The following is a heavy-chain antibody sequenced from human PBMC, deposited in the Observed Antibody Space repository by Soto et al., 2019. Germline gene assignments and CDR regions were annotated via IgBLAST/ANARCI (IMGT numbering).Heavy chain of an antibody. CDR1: GFSLSNYA. V-gene: IGHV3-23*01. J-gene: IGHJ4*02. Sequence: EVQLLESGGGLVQPGGSLRLSCVASGFSLSNYAMTWVRQAPGKGLEWVAVIRGSGGRTYYADSVKGRFTIARDNSKDTPYPQMNSLRAEDTAVYYCAKSRDRDDGSGEYWGQGPLVTVAS. D-gene: IGHD1-1*01. CDR3: AKSRDRDDGSGEY. CDR2: IRGSGGRT.